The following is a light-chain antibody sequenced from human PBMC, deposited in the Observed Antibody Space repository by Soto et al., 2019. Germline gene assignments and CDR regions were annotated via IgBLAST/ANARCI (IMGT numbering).Light chain of an antibody. CDR1: SSDVGGYNY. CDR2: DVS. Sequence: QSALTQPASVSGSPGQSITISCTGTSSDVGGYNYVSWYQHHPGKAPKLMIYDVSNRPSGVSNCFSGSKSGNTASLSISGLQPEDEADYYCSSYRTSNTRQIVCGTGTKVTVL. V-gene: IGLV2-14*03. J-gene: IGLJ1*01. CDR3: SSYRTSNTRQIV.